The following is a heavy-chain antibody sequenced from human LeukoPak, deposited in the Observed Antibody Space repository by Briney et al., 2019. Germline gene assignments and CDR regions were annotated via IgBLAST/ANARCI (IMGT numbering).Heavy chain of an antibody. CDR3: ARDQGMEEQQLANQSFDY. CDR1: GGTFSSYA. J-gene: IGHJ4*02. Sequence: GASVKVSCKASGGTFSSYAISWVRQAPGQGLEWMGRIIPILGIANYAQKFQGRVTITADKSTSTAYMELSSLRSEDTAVYYCARDQGMEEQQLANQSFDYWGQGTLVTVSS. CDR2: IIPILGIA. V-gene: IGHV1-69*04. D-gene: IGHD6-13*01.